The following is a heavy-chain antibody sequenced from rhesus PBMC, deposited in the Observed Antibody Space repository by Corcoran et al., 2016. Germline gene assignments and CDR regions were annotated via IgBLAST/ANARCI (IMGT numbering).Heavy chain of an antibody. J-gene: IGHJ6*01. CDR3: ARDGGVSTLGLDS. D-gene: IGHD4-23*01. CDR2: IYGSNTST. CDR1: GGSISDSYR. Sequence: QVQLQESGPGVVKPSETLSLTCAVSGGSISDSYRWSWIRQPPGEGREWIGYIYGSNTSTNYNPSLKSRVTISQDTSKNQFSLKLTSVTAADTAVYYCARDGGVSTLGLDSWGQGVVVTVSS. V-gene: IGHV4S10*01.